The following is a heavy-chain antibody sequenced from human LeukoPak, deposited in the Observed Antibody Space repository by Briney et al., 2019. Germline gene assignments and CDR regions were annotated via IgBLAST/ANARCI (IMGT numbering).Heavy chain of an antibody. D-gene: IGHD5-12*01. CDR3: AKSYNGYESKPDY. CDR2: ISNSGGRT. V-gene: IGHV3-23*01. Sequence: GGSLRLSCAASGFTFSNYAMSWVRQAPGKGLGWVSSISNSGGRTFYTDSVKGRFTISRDNSKITLYLQMNSLRAEDTAVYYCAKSYNGYESKPDYWGQGTLVTVSS. J-gene: IGHJ4*02. CDR1: GFTFSNYA.